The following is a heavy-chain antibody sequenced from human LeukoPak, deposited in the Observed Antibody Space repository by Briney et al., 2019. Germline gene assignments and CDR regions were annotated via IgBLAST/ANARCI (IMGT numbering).Heavy chain of an antibody. V-gene: IGHV4-39*07. D-gene: IGHD5-12*01. Sequence: SETLSLTCTVSGGSISSSSYYWGWIRQPPGKGLEWIGSIYYSGSTYYNPSLKSRVTISVDTSKNQFSLKLSSVTAADTAVYYCTRSRGYSGYHDYWGQGTLVTVSS. J-gene: IGHJ4*02. CDR3: TRSRGYSGYHDY. CDR2: IYYSGST. CDR1: GGSISSSSYY.